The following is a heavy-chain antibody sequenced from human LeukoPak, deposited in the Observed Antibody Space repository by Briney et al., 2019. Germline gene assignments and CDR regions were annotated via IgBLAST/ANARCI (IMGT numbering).Heavy chain of an antibody. CDR3: ARDLRSSSWYIRGLFDY. CDR1: GFTFSSYS. V-gene: IGHV3-21*01. Sequence: GGSLTLSCAASGFTFSSYSMNWVRQPPGKGLEWVSSISSSSSYIYYADSVKGRFTISRDNATNSLYLQMNSLRAEDTAVYYCARDLRSSSWYIRGLFDYWGQGTLVTVSS. J-gene: IGHJ4*02. D-gene: IGHD6-13*01. CDR2: ISSSSSYI.